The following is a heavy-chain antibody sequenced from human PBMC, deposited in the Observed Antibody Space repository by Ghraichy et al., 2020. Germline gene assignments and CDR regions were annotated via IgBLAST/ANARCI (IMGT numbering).Heavy chain of an antibody. D-gene: IGHD1-7*01. CDR1: GFTFDDYA. Sequence: GGSLRLSCAASGFTFDDYAMHWVRQAPGKGLEWVSGISWNSGSIGYADSVKGRFTISRDNAKNSLYLQMNSLRAEDTALYYCAKDRNWNYGDGGAFDIWGQGTMVTVSS. J-gene: IGHJ3*02. CDR3: AKDRNWNYGDGGAFDI. V-gene: IGHV3-9*01. CDR2: ISWNSGSI.